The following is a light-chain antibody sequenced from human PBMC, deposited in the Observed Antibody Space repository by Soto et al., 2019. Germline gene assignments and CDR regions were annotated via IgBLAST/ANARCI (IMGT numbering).Light chain of an antibody. J-gene: IGKJ3*01. CDR3: QQYGSSRGPFT. Sequence: EIVLTQSPGTLSLSPGERATLSCRASQSVSSNHLAWYQQIPGRTPRLLVYDASSRAPGIPDRFSGSGSGTDFTVTITRLEPEDFAVYYCQQYGSSRGPFTFGPGTTVDIK. CDR1: QSVSSNH. V-gene: IGKV3-20*01. CDR2: DAS.